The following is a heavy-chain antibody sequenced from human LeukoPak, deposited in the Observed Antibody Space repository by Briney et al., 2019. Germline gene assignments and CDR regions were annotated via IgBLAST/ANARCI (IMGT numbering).Heavy chain of an antibody. D-gene: IGHD6-19*01. Sequence: PGGSLRLSCAASGFTFSSYSMNWVRQAPGKGLEWVSSISSSSSYIYYADSVKGRFTFSRDNAKNSLFLQMNSLRAEDTAVYYCARDRGSGWFYDIDYWGQGTLVTVSS. CDR1: GFTFSSYS. CDR3: ARDRGSGWFYDIDY. J-gene: IGHJ4*02. CDR2: ISSSSSYI. V-gene: IGHV3-21*01.